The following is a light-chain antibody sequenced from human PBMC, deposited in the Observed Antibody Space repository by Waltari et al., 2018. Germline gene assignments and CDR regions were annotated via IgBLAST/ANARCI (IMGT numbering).Light chain of an antibody. J-gene: IGLJ1*01. CDR2: EVS. Sequence: QSAPTQPPSASGSPGQSVTFSCTGPSRDIGAYNYVSRYQHHPAQAPQLYIYEVSQRASVVPDRFSGSKSGATASLTVSGLQAEDEADYYCSSYATNNHVFGTGTKVTVL. CDR1: SRDIGAYNY. V-gene: IGLV2-8*01. CDR3: SSYATNNHV.